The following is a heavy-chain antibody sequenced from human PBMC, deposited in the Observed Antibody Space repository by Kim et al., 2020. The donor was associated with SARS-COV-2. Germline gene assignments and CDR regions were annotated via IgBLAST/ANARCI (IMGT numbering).Heavy chain of an antibody. CDR3: ASGPAYCSSTSCYLWFDP. J-gene: IGHJ5*02. Sequence: EWMGCIKTNPGNPTYAQGFTGRFVFSLDTSVSTAYLQISSLKAEDTAVYYCASGPAYCSSTSCYLWFDPWGQGTLVTVSS. V-gene: IGHV7-4-1*02. CDR2: IKTNPGNP. D-gene: IGHD2-2*01.